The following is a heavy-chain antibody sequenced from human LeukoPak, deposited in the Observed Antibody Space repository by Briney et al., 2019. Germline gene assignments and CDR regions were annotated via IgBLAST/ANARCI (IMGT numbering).Heavy chain of an antibody. CDR2: INHSGST. Sequence: PSETLSLTCAVYGGSFSGYYWSWIRQPPGKGLEWIGEINHSGSTNYNPSLKSRVTISVDTPKNQFSLKLSSVTAADTAVYYCARSRTKYNWFDPWGQGTLVTVSS. CDR3: ARSRTKYNWFDP. CDR1: GGSFSGYY. J-gene: IGHJ5*02. V-gene: IGHV4-34*01. D-gene: IGHD3-3*01.